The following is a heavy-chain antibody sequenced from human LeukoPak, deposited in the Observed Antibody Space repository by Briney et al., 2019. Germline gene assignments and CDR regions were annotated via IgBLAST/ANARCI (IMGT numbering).Heavy chain of an antibody. CDR3: ARGMEGANAFDI. CDR1: GFTVSSSY. V-gene: IGHV3-53*01. CDR2: IYSGSST. D-gene: IGHD1-26*01. J-gene: IGHJ3*02. Sequence: GGSLRLSCAASGFTVSSSYMSWVRQAPGKGLEWVSVIYSGSSTYYADSVRGRFTISRDNSKNTLYLQMNSLRAEDTAVYFCARGMEGANAFDIWGQGTMVTVSS.